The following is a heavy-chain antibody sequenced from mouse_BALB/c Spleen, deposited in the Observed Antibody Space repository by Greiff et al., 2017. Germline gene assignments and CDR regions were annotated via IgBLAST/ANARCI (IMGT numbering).Heavy chain of an antibody. J-gene: IGHJ2*01. V-gene: IGHV14-3*02. CDR2: IDPANGNT. CDR1: GFNIKDTY. CDR3: ATVVGY. D-gene: IGHD1-1*01. Sequence: EVKLQESGAELVKPGASVKLSCTASGFNIKDTYMHWVKQRPEQGLEWIGRIDPANGNTKYDPKFQGKATITADTSSNTAYLQLSSLTSEDTAVYYCATVVGYWGQGTTLTVSS.